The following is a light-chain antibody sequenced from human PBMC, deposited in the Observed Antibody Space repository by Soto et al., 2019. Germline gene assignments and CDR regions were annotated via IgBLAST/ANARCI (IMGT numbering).Light chain of an antibody. Sequence: QSVLTQPPSASGTPGQRVIISCSGSSSNIGTNFVNWYQQLPGTPPKLLLYNDNQRPSGVPDRFSGSRSGTSASLAISGLQSEDGADYYCAAWDDSVTGPVFGGGTQLTVL. V-gene: IGLV1-44*01. CDR2: NDN. CDR1: SSNIGTNF. J-gene: IGLJ7*01. CDR3: AAWDDSVTGPV.